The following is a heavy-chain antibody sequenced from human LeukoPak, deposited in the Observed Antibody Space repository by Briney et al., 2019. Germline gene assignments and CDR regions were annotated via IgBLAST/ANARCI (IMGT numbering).Heavy chain of an antibody. CDR3: AKEGAYPIITYDS. D-gene: IGHD3-10*01. CDR2: IKRDGSEK. V-gene: IGHV3-7*01. J-gene: IGHJ5*01. Sequence: HPGGSLRLSCAASGFTFSSYWMNWVRQAPGKGLEWVANIKRDGSEKNYVDSVRGRFSISRDNAKNSLYLQMDSLRAEDTAVYYCAKEGAYPIITYDSWGQGALVTVSS. CDR1: GFTFSSYW.